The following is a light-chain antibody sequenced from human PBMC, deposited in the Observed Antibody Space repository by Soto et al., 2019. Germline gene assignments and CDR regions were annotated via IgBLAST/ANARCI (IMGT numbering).Light chain of an antibody. CDR1: SSDVGGYNY. Sequence: QSALTQPRSVSGSPGQSVTISCTGTSSDVGGYNYVSWYQQHPGKAPKLMIYDVSKRPSGVPDRFSGSKSGNTASLTISGLQAEDEADYYCCSYAVSYTLGWVFVGGTKLTVL. J-gene: IGLJ3*02. V-gene: IGLV2-11*01. CDR3: CSYAVSYTLGWV. CDR2: DVS.